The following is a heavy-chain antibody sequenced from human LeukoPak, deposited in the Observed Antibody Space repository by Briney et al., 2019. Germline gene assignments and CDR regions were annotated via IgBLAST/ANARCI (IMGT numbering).Heavy chain of an antibody. Sequence: TGGSLRLSCAASGFTFSSYAMSWVRQAPGKGLEWVSGISGSGGSTYYADSVKGRFTISRDNSKNTLYLQMNSLRAEDTAVYYCAKSVGGTGDPVDYWGQGTLVIVSA. CDR2: ISGSGGST. D-gene: IGHD6-19*01. CDR1: GFTFSSYA. CDR3: AKSVGGTGDPVDY. V-gene: IGHV3-23*01. J-gene: IGHJ4*02.